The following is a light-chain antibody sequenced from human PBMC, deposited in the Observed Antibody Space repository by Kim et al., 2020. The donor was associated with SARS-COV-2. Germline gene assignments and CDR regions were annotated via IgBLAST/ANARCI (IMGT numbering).Light chain of an antibody. CDR2: KAS. J-gene: IGKJ1*01. CDR3: QQYNSHSRT. Sequence: DIQMTQSPSTLSASVGDTVTITCRASQSIGSWLAWYQQKPGKAPKLLISKASSLESGVPSRFSGNGSGTEFTLTISSLQPDDFATYYCQQYNSHSRTFGQGTKVDIK. CDR1: QSIGSW. V-gene: IGKV1-5*03.